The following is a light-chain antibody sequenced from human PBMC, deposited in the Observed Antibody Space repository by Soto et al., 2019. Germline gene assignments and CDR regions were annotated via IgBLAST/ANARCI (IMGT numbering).Light chain of an antibody. V-gene: IGKV3-20*01. J-gene: IGKJ1*01. CDR1: QSVSSN. Sequence: EIGMTQSPATLSVSPGERATLSCRASQSVSSNLAWYQQKPGQAPRLLIYGASRRATGIPDRFTGSGSGTDFTLTISRLEPEDFAVYYCQQYVSSPWAFGQGTKVDI. CDR3: QQYVSSPWA. CDR2: GAS.